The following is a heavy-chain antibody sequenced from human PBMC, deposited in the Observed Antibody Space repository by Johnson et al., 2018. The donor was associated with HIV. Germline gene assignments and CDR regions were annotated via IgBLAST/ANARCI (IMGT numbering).Heavy chain of an antibody. CDR3: ARDTYYYDSRGYLDAVYI. D-gene: IGHD3-22*01. CDR2: IKQDGSEK. J-gene: IGHJ3*02. Sequence: VQLVESGGGLVQPGGSLRLSCAASGFTFSNAWMSWVRQAPGKGLEWVANIKQDGSEKYYVDSVKGRFSISRDNAKNSLYLQMNSLRAEDTAVYYCARDTYYYDSRGYLDAVYIWGEGTMVTVSS. CDR1: GFTFSNAW. V-gene: IGHV3-7*01.